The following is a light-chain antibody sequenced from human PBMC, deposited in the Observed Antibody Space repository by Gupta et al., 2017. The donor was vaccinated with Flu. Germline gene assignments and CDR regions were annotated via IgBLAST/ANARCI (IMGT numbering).Light chain of an antibody. V-gene: IGKV4-1*01. CDR2: WAS. CDR3: QQVYKTPYI. CDR1: QSVLYSSNNKIY. J-gene: IGKJ2*01. Sequence: DIVMTQSPDSLAVSLGERATINCKSSQSVLYSSNNKIYLAWYQHKPGQRPKLLINWASTRESGVPDRFVGRGSGTDFTLTISSLQAEDVAVYYCQQVYKTPYIFGQGTKIEIK.